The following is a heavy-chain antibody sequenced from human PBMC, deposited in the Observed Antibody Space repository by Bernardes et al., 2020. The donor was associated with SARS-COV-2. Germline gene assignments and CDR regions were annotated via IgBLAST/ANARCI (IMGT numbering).Heavy chain of an antibody. CDR2: ISSNGGST. J-gene: IGHJ5*02. CDR1: GFTISSYD. CDR3: VKDFKRAPRYNWNYGFGWFDP. Sequence: GGSLRLSCSASGFTISSYDMHWVRQAPGKGLEYVSAISSNGGSTYYADSVKGRFTISRDNSKNKLYLQMSSLRAEDTAVYYCVKDFKRAPRYNWNYGFGWFDPWGQGTLVTVSS. D-gene: IGHD1-7*01. V-gene: IGHV3-64D*06.